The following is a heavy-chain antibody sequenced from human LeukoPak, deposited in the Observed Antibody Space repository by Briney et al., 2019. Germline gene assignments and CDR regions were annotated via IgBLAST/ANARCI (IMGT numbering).Heavy chain of an antibody. Sequence: GGSLRLSCAASGFTSSSYWMTWVRQAPGKGLEWVGNIKQDGSEKYYVDSVKGRFTISRDNAKNSLYLQMNSLRVEDTAVYYCVXXWYGXXXXYDYWGQGTLVTVSS. CDR3: VXXWYGXXXXYDY. V-gene: IGHV3-7*01. J-gene: IGHJ4*02. CDR1: GFTSSSYW. CDR2: IKQDGSEK. D-gene: IGHD3-10*01.